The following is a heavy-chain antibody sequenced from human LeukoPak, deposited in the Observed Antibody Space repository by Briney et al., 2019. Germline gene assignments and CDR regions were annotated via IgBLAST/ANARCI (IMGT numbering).Heavy chain of an antibody. CDR3: ARGRGGDNSNWFDP. J-gene: IGHJ5*02. Sequence: GGSLRLSCAASGFTFSTYAVNWVRQAPGKGLEWVSTISGSGDSTYYADSVKGRFTISRDNANNSLYLQMTGLRDEDTAVYYCARGRGGDNSNWFDPWGPGTLVTVPS. CDR2: ISGSGDST. V-gene: IGHV3-23*01. D-gene: IGHD4-23*01. CDR1: GFTFSTYA.